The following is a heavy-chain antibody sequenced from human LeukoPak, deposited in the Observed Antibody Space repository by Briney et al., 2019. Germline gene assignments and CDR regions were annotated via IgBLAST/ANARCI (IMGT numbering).Heavy chain of an antibody. CDR3: ARERRSSSPGEQQLVRAFDI. V-gene: IGHV7-4-1*02. CDR2: INTNTGNP. CDR1: GYTFTNYA. J-gene: IGHJ3*02. Sequence: ASVKVSCKASGYTFTNYAMNWVRQAPGQGLEWMGWINTNTGNPTYAQGFTGRFVFSLDTSVSTAYLQISSLKAEDTAMYYCARERRSSSPGEQQLVRAFDIWGQGAMVTVSS. D-gene: IGHD6-13*01.